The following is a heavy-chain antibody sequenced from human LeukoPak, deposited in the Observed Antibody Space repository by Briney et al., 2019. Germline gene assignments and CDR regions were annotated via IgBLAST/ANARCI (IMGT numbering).Heavy chain of an antibody. J-gene: IGHJ4*02. D-gene: IGHD6-13*01. CDR2: MNPNSGNT. CDR1: GYTFTSYD. V-gene: IGHV1-8*01. CDR3: ARSAAAAGRTFDC. Sequence: ASVKVSCKASGYTFTSYDINGGRQATGQGLEWMGWMNPNSGNTGYAQKFQGRVTMTRNTSISTAYMELSSLRSEDTAVYYCARSAAAAGRTFDCWGQGTLVTVSS.